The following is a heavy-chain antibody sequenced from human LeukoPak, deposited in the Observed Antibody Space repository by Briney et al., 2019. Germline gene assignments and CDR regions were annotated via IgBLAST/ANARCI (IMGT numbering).Heavy chain of an antibody. D-gene: IGHD2-21*01. J-gene: IGHJ4*02. CDR1: GFIFRTYG. V-gene: IGHV3-23*01. CDR2: ITAGGGNT. Sequence: QPGGSLRLSCAASGFIFRTYGMNWVRQAPGKGLEYVSGITAGGGNTYYGDSLKGRFTISRDDSKDTLFLQMNSLRVEDTAVYYCAKGMYGVGGALDYWGRGSLVTVSS. CDR3: AKGMYGVGGALDY.